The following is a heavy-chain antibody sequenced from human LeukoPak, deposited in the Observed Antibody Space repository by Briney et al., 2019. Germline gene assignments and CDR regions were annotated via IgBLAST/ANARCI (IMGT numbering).Heavy chain of an antibody. Sequence: SETLSLTCTVSGASINSDYWNWIRQPPGKGLEWIGYIYYSGSTNYNPSLKSRVTISVDTSKNQFSLKLSSVTAADTAVYYCAVMYSSSWYWFDPWGQGTLVTVS. D-gene: IGHD6-13*01. J-gene: IGHJ5*02. CDR3: AVMYSSSWYWFDP. CDR2: IYYSGST. CDR1: GASINSDY. V-gene: IGHV4-59*08.